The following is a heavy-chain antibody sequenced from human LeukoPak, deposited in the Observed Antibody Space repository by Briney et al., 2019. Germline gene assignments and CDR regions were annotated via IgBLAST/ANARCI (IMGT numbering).Heavy chain of an antibody. D-gene: IGHD1-14*01. CDR1: GGSISSSSYY. CDR3: ARHSYRTLNWSDP. J-gene: IGHJ5*02. CDR2: IYYSGST. Sequence: SETLSLTCTVSGGSISSSSYYWGWIRQPPGKGLEWIGSIYYSGSTYYNPSLKSRVTTSVDTSKNQFSLKLSSVTAADTAVYYCARHSYRTLNWSDPWGQGTLVTVSS. V-gene: IGHV4-39*01.